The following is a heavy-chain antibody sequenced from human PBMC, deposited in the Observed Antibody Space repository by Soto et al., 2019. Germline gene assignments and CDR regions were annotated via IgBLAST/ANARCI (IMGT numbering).Heavy chain of an antibody. Sequence: QVQLVESGGGVVQPGRSLRLSCAASGFTFSSYGMHWVRQAPGKGLEWVAVISYDGSNKYYADSVKGRFTISRDNSKNTLYLQMNSLRAEDTAVYYCDHEYGGGWVDYWGQGTLVTVSS. CDR1: GFTFSSYG. J-gene: IGHJ4*02. D-gene: IGHD6-19*01. CDR3: DHEYGGGWVDY. V-gene: IGHV3-30*03. CDR2: ISYDGSNK.